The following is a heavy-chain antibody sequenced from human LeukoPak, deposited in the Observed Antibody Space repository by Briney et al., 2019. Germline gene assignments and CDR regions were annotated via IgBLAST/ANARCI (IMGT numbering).Heavy chain of an antibody. D-gene: IGHD3-16*02. CDR3: ARDQYDYVWGSYRPYFDY. V-gene: IGHV1-18*01. CDR1: GYTFASYG. J-gene: IGHJ4*02. Sequence: ASVKVSCKASGYTFASYGISWVRQAPGQGLEWVGSISPYNGHTKYAQKFQDRVIMTTDTSTSTAYMELRGLRSDDTVVFYCARDQYDYVWGSYRPYFDYWGQGTLVTVSS. CDR2: ISPYNGHT.